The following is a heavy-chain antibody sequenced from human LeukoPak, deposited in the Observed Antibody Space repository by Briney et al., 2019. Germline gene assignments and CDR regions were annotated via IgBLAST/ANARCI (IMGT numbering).Heavy chain of an antibody. D-gene: IGHD1-26*01. Sequence: PGGSLRLSCAASGFTFSNYGMHWVRQAPGKGLEWVAFIRYDGSNKYYADSVKGRFTISRDNSKNMLYLQMNSLRAEDPAVYYCAKEGTVGVVFDYWGQGTLVTVSS. V-gene: IGHV3-30*02. CDR2: IRYDGSNK. CDR1: GFTFSNYG. J-gene: IGHJ4*02. CDR3: AKEGTVGVVFDY.